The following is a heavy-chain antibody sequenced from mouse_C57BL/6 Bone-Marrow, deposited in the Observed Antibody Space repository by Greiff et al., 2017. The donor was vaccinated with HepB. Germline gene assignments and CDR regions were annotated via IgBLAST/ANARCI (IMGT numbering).Heavy chain of an antibody. V-gene: IGHV1-76*01. D-gene: IGHD2-4*01. CDR1: GYTFTDYY. Sequence: QVQLQQSGAELVRPGASVKLSCKASGYTFTDYYINWVKQRPGQGLEWIARIYPGSGNTYYNEKFKGKATLTAEKSSSTAYMQLSSLTSEDSAVYFCAIYYDYENWYFDVWGTGTTVTVSS. CDR3: AIYYDYENWYFDV. CDR2: IYPGSGNT. J-gene: IGHJ1*03.